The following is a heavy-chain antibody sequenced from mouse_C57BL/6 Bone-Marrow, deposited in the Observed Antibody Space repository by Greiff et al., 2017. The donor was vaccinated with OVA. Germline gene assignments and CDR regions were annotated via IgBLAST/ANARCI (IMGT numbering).Heavy chain of an antibody. CDR3: ARRAYGSAGAMDY. CDR2: IHPNSGST. J-gene: IGHJ4*01. CDR1: GYTFTSYW. V-gene: IGHV1-64*01. D-gene: IGHD1-1*01. Sequence: QVQLQQPGAELVKPGASVKLSCKASGYTFTSYWMHWVKQRPGQGLEWIGMIHPNSGSTNYNEKFKSKATLTVDKSSSTAYMQLSSLTSEDSAVYDCARRAYGSAGAMDYWGQGTSVTVSS.